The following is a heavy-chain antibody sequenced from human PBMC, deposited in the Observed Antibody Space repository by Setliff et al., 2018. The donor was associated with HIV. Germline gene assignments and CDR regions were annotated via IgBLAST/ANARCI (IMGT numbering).Heavy chain of an antibody. Sequence: ASVKVSCKASGYTFTTYGFNWVRQAPGQGLEWMGWISASSDNTNYAQKFQGRVTLTTDTSTNTVYVELKSLRSDDTAVYFCARGQLDRHLRSDVPFDIWGQGTMVT. CDR3: ARGQLDRHLRSDVPFDI. CDR1: GYTFTTYG. J-gene: IGHJ3*02. V-gene: IGHV1-18*01. CDR2: ISASSDNT. D-gene: IGHD1-1*01.